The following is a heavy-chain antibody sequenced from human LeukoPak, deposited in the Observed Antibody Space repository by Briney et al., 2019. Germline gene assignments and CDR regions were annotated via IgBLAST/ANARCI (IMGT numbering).Heavy chain of an antibody. CDR2: IYYSGST. V-gene: IGHV4-31*03. J-gene: IGHJ4*02. CDR1: GGSISSSSYY. CDR3: ARGPAGSYFHVPDY. D-gene: IGHD3-10*01. Sequence: PSETLSLTCTVSGGSISSSSYYWGWIRQPSGKGLECIGYIYYSGSTYYNPSLKSRISISLDTSKNQFSLKLSSVTAADTAVYYCARGPAGSYFHVPDYWGQGTLVTVSS.